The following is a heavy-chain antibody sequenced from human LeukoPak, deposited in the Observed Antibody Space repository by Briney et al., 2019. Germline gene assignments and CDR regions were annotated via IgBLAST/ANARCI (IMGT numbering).Heavy chain of an antibody. V-gene: IGHV4-61*02. CDR2: IYTSGST. J-gene: IGHJ5*02. CDR1: GGSISSGSYY. D-gene: IGHD5-18*01. CDR3: ARYWIQLWYQSGGWFDP. Sequence: SSETLSLTCTVSGGSISSGSYYWSWIRQPAGKGLEWIGRIYTSGSTNYNPSLKSRVTISVDTSKNQFSLKLSSVTAADTAVYYCARYWIQLWYQSGGWFDPWGQGTLVTVSS.